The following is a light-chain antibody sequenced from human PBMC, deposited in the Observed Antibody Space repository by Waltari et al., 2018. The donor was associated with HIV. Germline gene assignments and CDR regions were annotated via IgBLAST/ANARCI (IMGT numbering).Light chain of an antibody. Sequence: HSALTQPASVSASPGQSLTLSSTGTSGAFCISSLVSWYQQRPGKVPSVLIYEVIRRPSGVSNRFSGSKSGNTASLSISGLQAEDEADYYCASYTSNDTLVFGGGTKVTVL. CDR3: ASYTSNDTLV. J-gene: IGLJ3*02. CDR1: SGAFCISSL. CDR2: EVI. V-gene: IGLV2-14*02.